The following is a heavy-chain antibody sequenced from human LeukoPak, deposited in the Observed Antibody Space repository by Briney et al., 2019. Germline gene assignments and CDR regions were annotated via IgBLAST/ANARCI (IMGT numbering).Heavy chain of an antibody. D-gene: IGHD6-13*01. V-gene: IGHV4-31*03. J-gene: IGHJ4*02. CDR3: AREGSSSCLDY. Sequence: PSETLSLTCTVSGGSISSGGYYWNWIRQHPGKGLEWIGYIYYSGSTYYNPSLKSRVTISVDTSKNQFSLKLSSVTAADTAVYYCAREGSSSCLDYWGQGTLVTVSP. CDR1: GGSISSGGYY. CDR2: IYYSGST.